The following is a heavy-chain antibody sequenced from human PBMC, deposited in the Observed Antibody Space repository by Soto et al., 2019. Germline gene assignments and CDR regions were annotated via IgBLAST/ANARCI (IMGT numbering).Heavy chain of an antibody. CDR3: AKEGQQLVLSSSYFDY. CDR1: GFTFSSYG. J-gene: IGHJ4*02. D-gene: IGHD6-13*01. V-gene: IGHV3-30*18. Sequence: GGSLRLSCAASGFTFSSYGMHWVRQAPGKGLEWVAVISYDGSNKYYADSVKGRFTISRDNSKNTLYLQMNSLRAEDTAVYYCAKEGQQLVLSSSYFDYWGQGTLVTVSS. CDR2: ISYDGSNK.